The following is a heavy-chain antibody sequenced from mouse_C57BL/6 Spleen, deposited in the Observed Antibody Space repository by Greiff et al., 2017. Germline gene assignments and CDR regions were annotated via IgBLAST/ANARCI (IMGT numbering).Heavy chain of an antibody. CDR3: ARSRYDYDEEDY. J-gene: IGHJ2*01. D-gene: IGHD2-4*01. V-gene: IGHV1-81*01. CDR2: IYPRSGNT. CDR1: GYTFTSYG. Sequence: QVQLKESGAELARPGASVKLSCKASGYTFTSYGISWVKQRTGQGLEWIGEIYPRSGNTYYNEKFKGKATLTADKSSSTAYMELRSLTSEDSAVYVCARSRYDYDEEDYWGQGTTLTVSS.